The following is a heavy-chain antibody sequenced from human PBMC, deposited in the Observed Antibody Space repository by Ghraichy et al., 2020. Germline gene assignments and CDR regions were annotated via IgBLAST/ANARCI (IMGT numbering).Heavy chain of an antibody. D-gene: IGHD3-10*01. V-gene: IGHV3-23*01. Sequence: GESLNISCAASGFMFRNYDMTWVRQAPGTGLEWVSQISGSGGRTSYADSVKGRFTVSRDNSKNTLYFRMHSLRPDDTAVYFCAKDRDQHGAGSRALDMWGQGTMVTVSS. CDR3: AKDRDQHGAGSRALDM. CDR1: GFMFRNYD. J-gene: IGHJ3*02. CDR2: ISGSGGRT.